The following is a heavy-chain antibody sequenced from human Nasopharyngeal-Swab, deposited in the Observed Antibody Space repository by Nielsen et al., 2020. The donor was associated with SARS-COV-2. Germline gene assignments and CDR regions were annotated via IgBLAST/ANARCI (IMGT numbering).Heavy chain of an antibody. CDR1: GGSISSSSYY. D-gene: IGHD3-22*01. CDR2: IYYSGST. Sequence: SETLSLTCTVSGGSISSSSYYWGWLRQPPGKGLEWIGSIYYSGSTYYNPSLKSRVTISVDTSKNQFSLKLSSVTAADTAVYYCARPYYDSSGYDAWFDPWGQGTLVTVSS. V-gene: IGHV4-39*01. CDR3: ARPYYDSSGYDAWFDP. J-gene: IGHJ5*02.